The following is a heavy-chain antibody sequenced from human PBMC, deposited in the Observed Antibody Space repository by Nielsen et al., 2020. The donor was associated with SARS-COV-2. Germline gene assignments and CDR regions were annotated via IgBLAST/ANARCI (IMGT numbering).Heavy chain of an antibody. CDR3: ARNDILTGYSPDY. V-gene: IGHV5-51*01. CDR1: GYDFAYHW. Sequence: GESLKISCKASGYDFAYHWIGWVRQMPGKGLEWMGFIFPGDSDTKYSPSFQGQVTISVDKSITTAYLQWSSLGASDTAIYYCARNDILTGYSPDYWGQGTLVTVSS. D-gene: IGHD3-9*01. CDR2: IFPGDSDT. J-gene: IGHJ4*02.